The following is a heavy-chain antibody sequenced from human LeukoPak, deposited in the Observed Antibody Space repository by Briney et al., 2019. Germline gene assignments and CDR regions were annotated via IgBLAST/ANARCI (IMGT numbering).Heavy chain of an antibody. CDR3: ARHHSGYYLGFAEY. CDR2: IYYSGST. Sequence: SETLSLTCTVSGGSLSSSSYYWGWLRQPPGKGLEWIGSIYYSGSTYYNPSLKSRVTISVDTSKNQFSLKLSCVTAADTAVYSCARHHSGYYLGFAEYGGQGTLVTVSS. V-gene: IGHV4-39*01. D-gene: IGHD3-22*01. CDR1: GGSLSSSSYY. J-gene: IGHJ4*02.